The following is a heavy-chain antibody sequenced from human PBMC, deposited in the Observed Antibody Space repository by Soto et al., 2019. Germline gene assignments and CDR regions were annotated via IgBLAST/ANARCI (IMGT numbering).Heavy chain of an antibody. CDR2: ISWNSGSI. CDR3: AKENDSGSYYY. V-gene: IGHV3-9*01. D-gene: IGHD1-26*01. J-gene: IGHJ4*02. CDR1: GFTFDDYA. Sequence: PGGSLRLSCAASGFTFDDYAMHWVRQAPGKGLEWVSGISWNSGSIGYADSVKGRFTTSRDNAKNSLYLQMNSLRAEDTALYYCAKENDSGSYYYWGQGTLVTVSS.